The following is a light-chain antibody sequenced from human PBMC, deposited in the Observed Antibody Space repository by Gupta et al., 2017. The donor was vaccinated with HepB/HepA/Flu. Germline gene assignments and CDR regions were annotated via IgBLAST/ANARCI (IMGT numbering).Light chain of an antibody. CDR3: HQTNSFPPT. CDR1: QGVNSW. Sequence: DIQMTQSPSSVSASVGDRVIIPCRASQGVNSWLAWYQQKPGKAPKLLISGASSLQSGVPSRFGGSGSGTDFTLTISSLQPEDFATYSCHQTNSFPPTFGQGTKVEIK. V-gene: IGKV1-12*01. CDR2: GAS. J-gene: IGKJ1*01.